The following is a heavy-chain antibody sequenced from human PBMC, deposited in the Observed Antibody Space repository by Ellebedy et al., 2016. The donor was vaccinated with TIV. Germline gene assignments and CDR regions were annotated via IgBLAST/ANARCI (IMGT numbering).Heavy chain of an antibody. CDR2: ISANAVNT. Sequence: GGSLRLSXEVSGFTFSRNVMNWVRQAPGKGLEWVSSISANAVNTYDADSVKGRFTISRDNSKNTLYLQMNDLRAEDTAIYYCAKTKGYSDAFDSWGQGTLVTVS. J-gene: IGHJ3*01. V-gene: IGHV3-23*01. D-gene: IGHD5-18*01. CDR1: GFTFSRNV. CDR3: AKTKGYSDAFDS.